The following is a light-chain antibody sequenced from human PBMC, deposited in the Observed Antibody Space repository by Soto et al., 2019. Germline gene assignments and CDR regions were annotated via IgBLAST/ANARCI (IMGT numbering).Light chain of an antibody. J-gene: IGLJ3*02. CDR1: SSDVGGYNY. CDR3: LAYGRGGALL. CDR2: EVD. V-gene: IGLV2-14*01. Sequence: QSALTQPASVSGSPGQSITISCTGTSSDVGGYNYVSWYHQHPGKAPKLLIYEVDNRPSNVSARFSGSKRGNTASLTISGLQSEDDADYYCLAYGRGGALLFGGGTKLTVL.